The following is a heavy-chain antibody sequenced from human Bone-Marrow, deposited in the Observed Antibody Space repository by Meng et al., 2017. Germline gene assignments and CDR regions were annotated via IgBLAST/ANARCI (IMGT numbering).Heavy chain of an antibody. J-gene: IGHJ4*02. V-gene: IGHV4-4*02. D-gene: IGHD3-22*01. CDR3: ARATYYYDSSRRNMRDLPFDY. Sequence: VQVQVAGPRLVKASGTLSLTGDVCGGSLSSSNWWSWVRQPTGKGLGWIGEIYHSGSTNYNPSLKSRVTISVDKSKNQFSLKLSSVTAADTAVYYCARATYYYDSSRRNMRDLPFDYWGQGTLVTVSS. CDR1: GGSLSSSNW. CDR2: IYHSGST.